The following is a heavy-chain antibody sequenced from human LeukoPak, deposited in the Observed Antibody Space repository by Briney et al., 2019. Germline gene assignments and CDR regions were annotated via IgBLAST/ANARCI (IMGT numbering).Heavy chain of an antibody. J-gene: IGHJ4*02. CDR2: ISSSSSYI. V-gene: IGHV3-21*01. CDR3: AREGPYGDYDY. D-gene: IGHD4-17*01. Sequence: PGGSLRLSCAASGFTFSSYIMNWVRQAPGKRLEWVSSISSSSSYIYYADSVKGRFTISRDNAKNSLFLHMNILRAEDTALYYCAREGPYGDYDYWGQGTLVTVSS. CDR1: GFTFSSYI.